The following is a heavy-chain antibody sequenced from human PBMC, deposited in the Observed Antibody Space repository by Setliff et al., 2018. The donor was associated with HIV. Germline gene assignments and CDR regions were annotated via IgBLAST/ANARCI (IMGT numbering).Heavy chain of an antibody. D-gene: IGHD2-21*02. V-gene: IGHV4-34*10. CDR2: IFYSGSI. Sequence: SETLSLTCAVYGGSFSNYYWGWIRQSPGKGLEWIGNIFYSGSIYSNPSLKSRITMSIDTSKNQFSLKLNSVTAADTAVYYCARFSVVVTAPGYWGRGTLVTVSS. J-gene: IGHJ4*02. CDR3: ARFSVVVTAPGY. CDR1: GGSFSNYY.